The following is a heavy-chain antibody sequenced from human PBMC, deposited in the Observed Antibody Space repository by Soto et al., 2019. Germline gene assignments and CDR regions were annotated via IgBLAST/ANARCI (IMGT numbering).Heavy chain of an antibody. J-gene: IGHJ4*02. CDR2: VYYSGSA. CDR1: GGSIRSYY. Sequence: SETLSLTCNVSGGSIRSYYWNWIRQPPGKTLEWIGDVYYSGSANYNPSLKRRVTISADKSTSTAYLQWSSLEAADTAMYYGARRGAFYDHWSGSNGGTDYWGQGTLVTVSS. V-gene: IGHV4-59*12. CDR3: ARRGAFYDHWSGSNGGTDY. D-gene: IGHD3-3*01.